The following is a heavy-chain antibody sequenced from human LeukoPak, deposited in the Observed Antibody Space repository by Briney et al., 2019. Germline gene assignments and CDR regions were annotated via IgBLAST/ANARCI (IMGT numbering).Heavy chain of an antibody. J-gene: IGHJ4*02. D-gene: IGHD3-22*01. Sequence: GGSLRLSCAASGFTFSSYAMSWIRQAPGKGLEWVSGISGSGDNTYYADSVKGRFTISRDNSKNTLYVQVNSLGTEDTAAYYCAKGSYYDSSGSFYFDYWGQGTLVTVSS. CDR3: AKGSYYDSSGSFYFDY. CDR1: GFTFSSYA. V-gene: IGHV3-23*01. CDR2: ISGSGDNT.